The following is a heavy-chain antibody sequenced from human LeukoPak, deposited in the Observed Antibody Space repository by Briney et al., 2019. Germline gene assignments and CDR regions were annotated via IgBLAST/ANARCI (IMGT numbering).Heavy chain of an antibody. Sequence: GGSLRLSCAASGSTFSSYGMHWVRQAPGKGLEWVAVISYDGSNKYYADSVKGRFTISRDNSKNTLYLQMNSLRAEDTAVYYCAKDDLIYYYGSGSKAGGYWGQGTLVTVSS. CDR2: ISYDGSNK. D-gene: IGHD3-10*01. CDR1: GSTFSSYG. J-gene: IGHJ4*02. CDR3: AKDDLIYYYGSGSKAGGY. V-gene: IGHV3-30*18.